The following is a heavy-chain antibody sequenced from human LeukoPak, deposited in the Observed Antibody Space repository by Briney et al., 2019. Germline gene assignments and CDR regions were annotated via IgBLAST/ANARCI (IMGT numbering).Heavy chain of an antibody. CDR1: GGSFSSYY. D-gene: IGHD4-17*01. J-gene: IGHJ6*02. CDR2: IYYSGST. Sequence: SETLSLTCAVYGGSFSSYYWSWIRQPPGKGLEWIGYIYYSGSTNYNPSLKSRVTISVDTSKNQFSLKLSSVTAADTAVYYCARLSTTSNYYYGMDVWGQGTTVTVSS. CDR3: ARLSTTSNYYYGMDV. V-gene: IGHV4-59*08.